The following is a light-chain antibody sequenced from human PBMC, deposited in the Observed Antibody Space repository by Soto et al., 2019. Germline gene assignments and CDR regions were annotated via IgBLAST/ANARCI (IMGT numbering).Light chain of an antibody. J-gene: IGKJ5*01. CDR2: GTS. V-gene: IGKV3-20*01. CDR1: QSVSSSY. CDR3: QQYGSSPST. Sequence: EIVLTQPPSTLSLSPGERATLSCRASQSVSSSYLAWYQQKPGQAPRLLIYGTSNRATGIPDRFSGSGSGTDFTLTISRLEPEDFAVYYCQQYGSSPSTFGQGTRLEIK.